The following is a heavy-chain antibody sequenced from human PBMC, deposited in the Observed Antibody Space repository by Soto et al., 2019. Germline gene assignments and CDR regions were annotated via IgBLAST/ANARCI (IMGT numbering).Heavy chain of an antibody. D-gene: IGHD5-18*01. CDR1: GSTFTSNG. V-gene: IGHV1-18*04. J-gene: IGHJ4*01. CDR3: AYVGGYSTGDHSFDF. Sequence: ASVKVSCKVSGSTFTSNGIGWVRQAPGQGLEWMGWISTYNENMDTAPQLQGRLTMTTDTSTKTAYMELTNLKLDDTALYYCAYVGGYSTGDHSFDFWGHGTPVTVSP. CDR2: ISTYNENM.